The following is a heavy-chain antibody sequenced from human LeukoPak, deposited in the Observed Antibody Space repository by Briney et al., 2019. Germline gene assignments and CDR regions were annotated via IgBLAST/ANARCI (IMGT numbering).Heavy chain of an antibody. V-gene: IGHV1-8*01. J-gene: IGHJ5*02. Sequence: GASVKVSCKASGYTFTSYDFNWVRQATGQRPEWMGWMSPNSGDTGYAQKFQDRVTMTRNTSISTAYMELSSLRSDDTAVYYCARDFPILYYYDSSGLGNWFDPWGQGTLVTVSS. CDR1: GYTFTSYD. CDR3: ARDFPILYYYDSSGLGNWFDP. D-gene: IGHD3-22*01. CDR2: MSPNSGDT.